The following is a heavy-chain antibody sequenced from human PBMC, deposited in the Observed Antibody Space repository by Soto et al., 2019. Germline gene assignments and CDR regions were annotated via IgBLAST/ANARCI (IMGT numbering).Heavy chain of an antibody. CDR2: MSGRGGSV. D-gene: IGHD6-13*01. CDR1: GFTFSDYA. CDR3: AKTSSSNRLLDY. Sequence: EVQLLESGGGLVQPGGSLRLSCAGSGFTFSDYAISWVRQAPGKGLEWVSAMSGRGGSVYYADSGKGRFTISRNNSKNTGYLQMSKMRGEDTTKYYCAKTSSSNRLLDYRGRRTVVTVSS. J-gene: IGHJ4*02. V-gene: IGHV3-23*01.